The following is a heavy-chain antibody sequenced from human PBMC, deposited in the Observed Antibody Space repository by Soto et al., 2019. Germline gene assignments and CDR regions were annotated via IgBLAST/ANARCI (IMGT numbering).Heavy chain of an antibody. CDR2: ISFSKGKT. V-gene: IGHV1-18*01. J-gene: IGHJ6*02. Sequence: VASVKVSCKASGYTFTNYDVAWVRRAPGQGLQWMGWISFSKGKTYYEQSFQGRVTMTTDTVTTTGYVEARSLRSDDTAVYYCARKGYIGNFGLDVWGQGTAVTVSS. CDR1: GYTFTNYD. D-gene: IGHD5-12*01. CDR3: ARKGYIGNFGLDV.